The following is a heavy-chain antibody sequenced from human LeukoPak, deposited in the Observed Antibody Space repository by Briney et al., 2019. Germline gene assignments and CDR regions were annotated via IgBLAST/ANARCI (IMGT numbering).Heavy chain of an antibody. CDR2: ISSSSSYI. J-gene: IGHJ4*02. CDR1: GFTFSSYS. Sequence: GGSLGLSCAASGFTFSSYSMNWVRQAPGKGLEWVSSISSSSSYIYYADSVKGRFTISRDNAKNSLYLQMNSLRAEDTAVYYCARDMQGYCSGGSCTAFDSWGPGTLVTVSS. V-gene: IGHV3-21*01. CDR3: ARDMQGYCSGGSCTAFDS. D-gene: IGHD2-15*01.